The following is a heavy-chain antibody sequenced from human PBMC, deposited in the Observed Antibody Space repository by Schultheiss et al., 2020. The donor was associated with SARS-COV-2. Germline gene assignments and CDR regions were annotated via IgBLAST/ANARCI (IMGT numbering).Heavy chain of an antibody. CDR3: ARRAGGGDCFDY. D-gene: IGHD2-21*02. V-gene: IGHV1-2*02. CDR1: GYTFTGYY. Sequence: ASVKVSCKASGYTFTGYYMHWVRQAPGQGLEWMGWINPNSGGTNYAQKFQGRVTMTRDTSISTAYMELGRLRSDDTAVYYCARRAGGGDCFDYWGQGTLVTVSS. J-gene: IGHJ4*02. CDR2: INPNSGGT.